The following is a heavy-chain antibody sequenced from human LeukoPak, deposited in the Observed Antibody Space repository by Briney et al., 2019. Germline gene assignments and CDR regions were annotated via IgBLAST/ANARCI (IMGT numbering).Heavy chain of an antibody. CDR3: ARLYYDSSDYPSLGYYFDY. D-gene: IGHD3-22*01. V-gene: IGHV4-59*01. Sequence: SETLSLTCTVSGGSISGYYWSWIRQPPGKGLEWIGYIYYSGSTNYNPSLKSRVTISVDTSKNQFSLKLSSVTAADTAVFYCARLYYDSSDYPSLGYYFDYWGQGTLVTVSS. CDR2: IYYSGST. J-gene: IGHJ4*02. CDR1: GGSISGYY.